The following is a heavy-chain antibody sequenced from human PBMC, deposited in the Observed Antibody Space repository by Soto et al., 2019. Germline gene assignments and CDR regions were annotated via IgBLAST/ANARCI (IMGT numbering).Heavy chain of an antibody. V-gene: IGHV1-18*01. CDR2: ISAYNGNT. Sequence: ASVKVSCKASGYTFTSYGISWVRQAPGQGLEWMGWISAYNGNTNYAQKLQGRVTMTTDTSTSTAYMELRSLRSDDTAVYYCAREYMVGIAAAGIDYWGQGTLVTVSS. D-gene: IGHD6-13*01. J-gene: IGHJ4*02. CDR1: GYTFTSYG. CDR3: AREYMVGIAAAGIDY.